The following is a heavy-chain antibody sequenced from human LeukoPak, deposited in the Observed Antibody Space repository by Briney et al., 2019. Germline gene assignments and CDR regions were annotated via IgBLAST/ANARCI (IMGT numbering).Heavy chain of an antibody. CDR2: ISYDGSNK. V-gene: IGHV3-30-3*01. CDR1: GFTFSSYA. D-gene: IGHD1-26*01. J-gene: IGHJ4*02. CDR3: AEWELIGY. Sequence: GRSLRLSCAASGFTFSSYAMHWVRQAPGKGLEWVAVISYDGSNKYYADSVKGRFTISRDNSKNTLYLQMNSLRAEDTAVYYCAEWELIGYWGQGTLVTVSS.